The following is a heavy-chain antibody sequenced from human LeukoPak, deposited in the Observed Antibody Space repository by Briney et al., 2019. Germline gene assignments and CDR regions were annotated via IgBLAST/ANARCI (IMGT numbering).Heavy chain of an antibody. Sequence: GGSLRLSCAASGFTFSDYYMSWIRQAPGKGLEWVSYISSSGSTIYYADSVKGRFTISRDNSKNTLYLQMNSLRAEDTAVYYCAKDTRIAVAGTRGYWGQGTLVTVSS. CDR1: GFTFSDYY. CDR3: AKDTRIAVAGTRGY. J-gene: IGHJ4*02. V-gene: IGHV3-11*01. CDR2: ISSSGSTI. D-gene: IGHD6-19*01.